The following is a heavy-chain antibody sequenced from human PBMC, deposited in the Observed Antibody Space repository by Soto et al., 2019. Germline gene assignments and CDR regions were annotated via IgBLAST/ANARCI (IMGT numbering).Heavy chain of an antibody. Sequence: GGSLRLSCAASGFTFSNYSMNWVRQAPGKGLEWVSSISSSSSYIYYADSVKGRFTISRDNAKNSLYLQMNSLRAEDTAVYYCARDRGPWTYYDFWSGYYSFDYWGQGTLVTVSS. D-gene: IGHD3-3*01. CDR1: GFTFSNYS. J-gene: IGHJ4*02. CDR2: ISSSSSYI. CDR3: ARDRGPWTYYDFWSGYYSFDY. V-gene: IGHV3-21*01.